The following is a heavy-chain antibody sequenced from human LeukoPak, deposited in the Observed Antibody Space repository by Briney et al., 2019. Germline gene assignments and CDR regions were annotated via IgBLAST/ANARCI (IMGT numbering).Heavy chain of an antibody. CDR3: AKDLSVWRQWPSRSFDY. Sequence: TGGSLRLSCAASGFTFSSYAMSWVRQAPGKGLEWVSAISGSGGSTYYADSVKGRFTISRDNSKNTLYLQMNSLRAEDTAVYHCAKDLSVWRQWPSRSFDYWGQGTLVTVSS. CDR2: ISGSGGST. D-gene: IGHD6-19*01. V-gene: IGHV3-23*01. CDR1: GFTFSSYA. J-gene: IGHJ4*02.